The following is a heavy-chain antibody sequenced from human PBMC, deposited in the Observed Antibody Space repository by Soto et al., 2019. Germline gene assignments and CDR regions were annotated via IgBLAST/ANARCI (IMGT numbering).Heavy chain of an antibody. J-gene: IGHJ4*02. V-gene: IGHV1-69*01. Sequence: QVQLVQSGAEVKKPGSSVTVSCKASGGTFSSYTISWVRQAPGQGLEWMAGISPIFGTPIYAQKFQDRVTITADDSNMTAYMEINRLTSEDTAVYYCARVVVGSRLSLDYWGQGTPVTIS. CDR3: ARVVVGSRLSLDY. CDR1: GGTFSSYT. D-gene: IGHD1-26*01. CDR2: ISPIFGTP.